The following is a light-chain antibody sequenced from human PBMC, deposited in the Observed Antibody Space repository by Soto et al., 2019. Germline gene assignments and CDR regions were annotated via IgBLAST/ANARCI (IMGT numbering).Light chain of an antibody. CDR1: TSSIGSNY. V-gene: IGLV1-47*01. Sequence: QSVLTQPPSSSGTPGQRVTISCSGSTSSIGSNYVYWYQQLPGTAPKLLIYSNNQRPSGVPDRFSGSKSGTSASLAISGLRSEDEADYHCAAWDDSLSGLVFDGGTK. CDR2: SNN. CDR3: AAWDDSLSGLV. J-gene: IGLJ2*01.